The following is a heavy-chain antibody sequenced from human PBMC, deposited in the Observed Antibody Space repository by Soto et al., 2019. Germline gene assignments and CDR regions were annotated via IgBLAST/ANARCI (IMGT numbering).Heavy chain of an antibody. CDR1: GFTFSSYG. CDR3: AKGYSDGFDY. CDR2: ISYDGSNK. J-gene: IGHJ4*02. D-gene: IGHD5-18*01. V-gene: IGHV3-30*18. Sequence: QVQLVESGGGVVQPGRSLRLSCAASGFTFSSYGMHWVRQAPGKGLEWVAVISYDGSNKYYADSVKGRFTISRDNSKNTLYLQMNSLRAEDTAVYYCAKGYSDGFDYWGQGTLVTVSS.